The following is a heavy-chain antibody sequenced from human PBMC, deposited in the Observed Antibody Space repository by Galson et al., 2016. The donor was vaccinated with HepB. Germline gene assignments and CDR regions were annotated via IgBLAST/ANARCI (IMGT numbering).Heavy chain of an antibody. CDR2: IWYDGSNK. CDR1: GFTFSSYG. D-gene: IGHD4-17*01. J-gene: IGHJ5*02. V-gene: IGHV3-33*01. Sequence: SLRLSCAASGFTFSSYGMHWVRQAPGKGLEWAAVIWYDGSNKYYADSVKGRFTISRDNSKNTLYLQMNSLKTEDTGVYYCTTDWIDYGDYWNWFDPWGQGTLVTVSS. CDR3: TTDWIDYGDYWNWFDP.